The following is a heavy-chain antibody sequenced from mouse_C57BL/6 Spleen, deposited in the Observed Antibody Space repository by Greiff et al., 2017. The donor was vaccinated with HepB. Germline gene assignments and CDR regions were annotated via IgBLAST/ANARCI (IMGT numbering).Heavy chain of an antibody. V-gene: IGHV1-55*01. CDR2: IYPGSGST. Sequence: QVQLQQPGAELVKPGASVKMSCKASGYTFTSYWITWVKQRPGQGLEWIGDIYPGSGSTNYNEKFKSKATLTVDTSSSTAYMQLSSLTSEDSAVYYCARRSYYGSSGGYFDYWGKGTTLTVSS. J-gene: IGHJ2*01. D-gene: IGHD1-1*01. CDR1: GYTFTSYW. CDR3: ARRSYYGSSGGYFDY.